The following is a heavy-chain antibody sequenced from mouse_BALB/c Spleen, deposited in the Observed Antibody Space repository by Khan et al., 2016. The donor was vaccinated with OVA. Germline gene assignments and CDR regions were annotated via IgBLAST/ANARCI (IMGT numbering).Heavy chain of an antibody. D-gene: IGHD2-10*01. CDR2: IWGDGST. Sequence: QVQLKESGPGLVAPSQRLSITCTVSGFSLTGYGVNWVRQPPGKGLEWLGRIWGDGSTDYNSVLKYRLSISKDNSKSQVFLKMNSLETDDTARYSCARAYYGNYREAMDYWGQGTSVTVSS. CDR3: ARAYYGNYREAMDY. V-gene: IGHV2-6-7*01. CDR1: GFSLTGYG. J-gene: IGHJ4*01.